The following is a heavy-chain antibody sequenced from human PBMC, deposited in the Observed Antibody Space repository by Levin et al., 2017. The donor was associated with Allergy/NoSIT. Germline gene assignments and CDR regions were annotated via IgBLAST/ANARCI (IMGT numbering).Heavy chain of an antibody. V-gene: IGHV1-18*01. Sequence: ASVKVSCKASGYTFTSYGISWVRQAPGQGLEWMGWISAYNGNTNYAQKPQGRVTMTTDTSTSTAYMELRGLRSDDAPGYYCARDGGYEIDYWGQGTLVTVSS. D-gene: IGHD5-12*01. CDR2: ISAYNGNT. CDR3: ARDGGYEIDY. J-gene: IGHJ4*02. CDR1: GYTFTSYG.